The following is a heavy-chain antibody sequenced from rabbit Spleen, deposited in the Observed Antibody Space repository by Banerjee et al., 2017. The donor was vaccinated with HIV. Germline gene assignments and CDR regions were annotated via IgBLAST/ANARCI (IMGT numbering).Heavy chain of an antibody. Sequence: QEQLEESGGGLVKPEGSLTLTCKASGFSFSDRDVMCWVRQAPGKGLEWIACIYGGSGGTTYYASWAKGRLTISKTSSTTVTLQMTSLTAADTATYFCARGYSYSYVGGAYLRHFNLWGQGTLVTVS. D-gene: IGHD6-1*01. CDR1: GFSFSDRDV. J-gene: IGHJ4*01. CDR2: IYGGSGGTT. CDR3: ARGYSYSYVGGAYLRHFNL. V-gene: IGHV1S45*01.